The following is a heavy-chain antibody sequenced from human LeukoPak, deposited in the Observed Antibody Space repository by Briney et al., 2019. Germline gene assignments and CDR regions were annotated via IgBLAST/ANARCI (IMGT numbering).Heavy chain of an antibody. CDR1: GFTFSNAW. CDR3: TTEGGAYSIRFDY. Sequence: PGGSLRLSCAASGFTFSNAWMNWVRQAPGKGREWVGRIKSKTDGGTADYAAPVRGRFTISRDDSNNTLYLQMNSLKTEDTAVYFCTTEGGAYSIRFDYWGQGTLVTVSS. J-gene: IGHJ4*02. V-gene: IGHV3-15*01. CDR2: IKSKTDGGTA. D-gene: IGHD2-15*01.